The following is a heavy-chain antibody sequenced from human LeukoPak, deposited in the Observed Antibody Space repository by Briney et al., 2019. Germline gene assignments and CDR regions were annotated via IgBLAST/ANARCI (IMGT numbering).Heavy chain of an antibody. V-gene: IGHV3-15*01. Sequence: GGSLRLSCAASGITFSNAWMSWVRQAPGKGLEWVGRIRTNSEGGTTDYAAPVKDRFTISRDDSNNTLYLQMNNLKTEDTGVYYCTTVSNSRKGLDYWGQGTLVTVSS. J-gene: IGHJ4*02. D-gene: IGHD2/OR15-2a*01. CDR1: GITFSNAW. CDR3: TTVSNSRKGLDY. CDR2: IRTNSEGGTT.